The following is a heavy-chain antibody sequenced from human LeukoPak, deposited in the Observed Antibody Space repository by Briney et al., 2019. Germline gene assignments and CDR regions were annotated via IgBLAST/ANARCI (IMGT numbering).Heavy chain of an antibody. CDR2: ISSSGSSI. CDR1: RFTFSDYS. Sequence: GGSLRLSCAASRFTFSDYSMNWVRQAPGKGLEWVSTISSSGSSIFYAASVKGRFTISRDNARNSLYLQMDSLRVEDTAVYYCARDPYSGSYGPYYYYYMDVWGEGTTVTISS. J-gene: IGHJ6*03. CDR3: ARDPYSGSYGPYYYYYMDV. V-gene: IGHV3-21*01. D-gene: IGHD1-26*01.